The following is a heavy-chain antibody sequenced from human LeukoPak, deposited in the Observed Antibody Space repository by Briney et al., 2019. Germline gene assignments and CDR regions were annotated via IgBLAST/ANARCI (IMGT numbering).Heavy chain of an antibody. V-gene: IGHV1-2*02. D-gene: IGHD2-15*01. CDR1: GYTFTGYY. CDR3: ARDFPAYCSGGSCYSGWDWFDP. CDR2: INPNGGGT. J-gene: IGHJ5*02. Sequence: ASVKVSCKASGYTFTGYYMHWVRQAPGQGLEWMGWINPNGGGTNYAQKFQGRVTMTRDTSISTAYMELSRLRSDDTAVYYCARDFPAYCSGGSCYSGWDWFDPWGQGTLVTVSS.